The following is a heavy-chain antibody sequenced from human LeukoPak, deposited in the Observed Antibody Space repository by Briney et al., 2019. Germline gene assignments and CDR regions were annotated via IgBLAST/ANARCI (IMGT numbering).Heavy chain of an antibody. CDR2: ISYDGSNK. CDR3: ARDKGYCSGGSCSYYFDY. V-gene: IGHV3-30-3*01. J-gene: IGHJ4*02. Sequence: GGSLRLSCAASGFTFSSYAMHWVRQAPGKGLEWVAVISYDGSNKYYADSVKGRFTISRDNSKNTLYLQMNSLRAEDTAVNYCARDKGYCSGGSCSYYFDYWGQGTLVTVSS. D-gene: IGHD2-15*01. CDR1: GFTFSSYA.